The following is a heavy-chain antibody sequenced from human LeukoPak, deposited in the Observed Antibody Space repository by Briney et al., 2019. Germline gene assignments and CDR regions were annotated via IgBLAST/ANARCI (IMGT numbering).Heavy chain of an antibody. CDR1: GFTFNNYW. Sequence: QSGGSLRLSCAASGFTFNNYWMSWVRQAPGKGLEWVANIKQDGSEKFYVDSVKGRFTISRDNAKNTLYLQMNSLRAEDTAVYYCARDPYSGGYYHYYYYYMDVWGRGTTVTVSS. J-gene: IGHJ6*03. CDR3: ARDPYSGGYYHYYYYYMDV. D-gene: IGHD1-26*01. CDR2: IKQDGSEK. V-gene: IGHV3-7*03.